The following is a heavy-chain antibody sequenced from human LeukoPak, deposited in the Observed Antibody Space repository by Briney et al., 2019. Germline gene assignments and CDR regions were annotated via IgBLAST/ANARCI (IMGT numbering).Heavy chain of an antibody. J-gene: IGHJ6*03. CDR1: GGSISSYY. CDR3: ARERRDGYNVYYYYNYMDV. CDR2: IHYSGST. Sequence: SETLSLTCTVSGGSISSYYWSWIRQPPGKGLEWIGYIHYSGSTNYNPSLKSRVTISVDTSKNQFSLKLSSVTAADTAVYYCARERRDGYNVYYYYNYMDVWGKGTTVTISS. V-gene: IGHV4-59*12. D-gene: IGHD5-24*01.